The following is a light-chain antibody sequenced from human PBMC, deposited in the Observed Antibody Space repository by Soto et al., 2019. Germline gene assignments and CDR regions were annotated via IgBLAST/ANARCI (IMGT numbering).Light chain of an antibody. V-gene: IGKV3-11*01. J-gene: IGKJ3*01. CDR1: QTVSNY. Sequence: EIVLTQSPATLSLSPGERATLSCRASQTVSNYLAWYQQKPGQAPRLLIYDTSNRATGIPARFSGSGSGTDFTLTISSLEPEDFAVYYCQQYGSSPFTFGPGTKVDIK. CDR2: DTS. CDR3: QQYGSSPFT.